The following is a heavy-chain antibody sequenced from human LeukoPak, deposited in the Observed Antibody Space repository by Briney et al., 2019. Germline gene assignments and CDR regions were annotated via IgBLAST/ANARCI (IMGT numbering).Heavy chain of an antibody. J-gene: IGHJ4*02. Sequence: GSLRLSCAASGFTFSSYAMSWVRQPPGKGLEWIGEIYHEGSTKYSPSLRSRVTISVDKSRNQFSLKLSSVTAADTAVYYCSAQGGWYIDYWGQGTLVTVSS. D-gene: IGHD6-19*01. CDR2: IYHEGST. CDR1: GFTFSSYAM. CDR3: SAQGGWYIDY. V-gene: IGHV4-4*02.